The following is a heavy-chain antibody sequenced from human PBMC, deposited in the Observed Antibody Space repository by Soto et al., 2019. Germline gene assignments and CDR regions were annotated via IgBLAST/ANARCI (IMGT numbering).Heavy chain of an antibody. D-gene: IGHD4-17*01. J-gene: IGHJ4*02. CDR2: IIPIFGTA. CDR1: GYTFTSYY. Sequence: SVKVSCKASGYTFTSYYMHWVRQAPGQGLEWMGGIIPIFGTANYAQKFQGRVTITADESTSTAYMELSSLRSEDTAVYYCARTAGNYGGNTHDYFDYWGQGTLVTVSS. CDR3: ARTAGNYGGNTHDYFDY. V-gene: IGHV1-69*13.